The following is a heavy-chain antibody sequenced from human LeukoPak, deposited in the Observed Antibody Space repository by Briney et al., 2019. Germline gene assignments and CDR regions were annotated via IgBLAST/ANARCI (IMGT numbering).Heavy chain of an antibody. CDR1: GFTFSSYG. D-gene: IGHD6-13*01. V-gene: IGHV3-33*06. CDR3: AKDEYSSSFFDY. J-gene: IGHJ4*02. Sequence: PGGSLRLSRAASGFTFSSYGMHWVRQAPGKGLEWVAVIWYDGSNKYYADSVKGRFTISRDNSKNTLYLQMNSLRAEDTAVYSCAKDEYSSSFFDYWGQGTLVTVSS. CDR2: IWYDGSNK.